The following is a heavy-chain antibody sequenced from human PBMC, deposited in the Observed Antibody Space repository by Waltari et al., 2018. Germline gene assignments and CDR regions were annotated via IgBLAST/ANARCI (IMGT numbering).Heavy chain of an antibody. J-gene: IGHJ6*03. CDR1: GGSISPYY. Sequence: VQLQESGPGLVKPSETLSLTCTVSGGSISPYYWSWRRQPAGKGLEWIGRIYATGSTNYNPSLKSRVTMSVDTSKNQFSLKLSSVTAADTAVYYCARLPYNNIYFYYYMDVWGKGTTVTVSS. D-gene: IGHD3-10*01. CDR3: ARLPYNNIYFYYYMDV. V-gene: IGHV4-4*07. CDR2: IYATGST.